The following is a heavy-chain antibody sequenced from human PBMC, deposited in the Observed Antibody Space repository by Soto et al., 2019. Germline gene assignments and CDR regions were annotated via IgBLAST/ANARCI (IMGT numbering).Heavy chain of an antibody. V-gene: IGHV3-74*01. CDR2: INTDGSTT. CDR3: ARDLGGYASH. J-gene: IGHJ4*02. CDR1: GFPFSNYW. D-gene: IGHD3-16*01. Sequence: EVQLVESGGGLVQPGGPLRLSCAPSGFPFSNYWMHGVRQAPGKGPVWVSRINTDGSTTNYADSVKGRFTISRDNAKNTLYLQTNSLGAEDTAVYYCARDLGGYASHWGQGTLVTVSS.